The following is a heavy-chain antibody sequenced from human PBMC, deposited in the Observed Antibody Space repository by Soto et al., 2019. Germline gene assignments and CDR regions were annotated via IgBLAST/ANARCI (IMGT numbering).Heavy chain of an antibody. CDR1: GGTFSSYT. CDR2: IIPILGIA. J-gene: IGHJ5*02. CDR3: AREEADYDFWSGYYPDGGYWFDP. D-gene: IGHD3-3*01. Sequence: QVQLVQSGAEVKKPGSSVKVSCKASGGTFSSYTISWVRQAPGQGLEWMGRIIPILGIANYAQKFQGRVTITADKSTSTADMELSSLRSEDTAVYYCAREEADYDFWSGYYPDGGYWFDPWGQGTLVTVSS. V-gene: IGHV1-69*08.